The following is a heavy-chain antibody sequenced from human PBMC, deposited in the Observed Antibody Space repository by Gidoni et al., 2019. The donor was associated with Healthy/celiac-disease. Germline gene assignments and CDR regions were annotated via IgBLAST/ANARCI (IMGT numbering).Heavy chain of an antibody. CDR1: GLTFPTSA. CDR2: ISGIDGST. V-gene: IGHV3-23*01. J-gene: IGHJ4*02. Sequence: EVQLLESGGGLVQPGCSLRLSCAASGLTFPTSAMTWVRQAPGKGLEWVSVISGIDGSTKYADNSKNTVYLQMNSLRAEDTAAYHCAKTLSGSSMDYWGQGTLVTVSS. D-gene: IGHD1-26*01. CDR3: AKTLSGSSMDY.